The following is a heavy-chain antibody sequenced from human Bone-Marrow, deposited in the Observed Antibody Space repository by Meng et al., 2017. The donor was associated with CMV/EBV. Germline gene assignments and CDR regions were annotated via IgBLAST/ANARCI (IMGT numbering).Heavy chain of an antibody. CDR1: GYTFTDYY. J-gene: IGHJ5*02. Sequence: ASVKVSCKASGYTFTDYYLHWVRQAPGQGLEWMGRINPTSDGTNYAQKFQGRVTLTRDTSISTAYMDLSGVTSDDTAMYYCARQNVGSRYNWFDPWGQGTLVTVSS. D-gene: IGHD3-10*01. CDR2: INPTSDGT. V-gene: IGHV1-2*02. CDR3: ARQNVGSRYNWFDP.